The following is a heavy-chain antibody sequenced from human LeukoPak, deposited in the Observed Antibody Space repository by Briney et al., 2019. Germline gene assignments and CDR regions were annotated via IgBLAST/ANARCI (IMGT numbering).Heavy chain of an antibody. CDR2: INPNSGGT. D-gene: IGHD2-2*02. CDR3: ARANTLFDAFDI. J-gene: IGHJ3*02. CDR1: GYTFTGYY. Sequence: ASVKVSCKASGYTFTGYYMHWVRQAPGQGLEWMGWINPNSGGTNYAQKFQGRVTMTRDTSISTAYMELSRLRSDDTAVYYCARANTLFDAFDIWGQGTMVTVSS. V-gene: IGHV1-2*02.